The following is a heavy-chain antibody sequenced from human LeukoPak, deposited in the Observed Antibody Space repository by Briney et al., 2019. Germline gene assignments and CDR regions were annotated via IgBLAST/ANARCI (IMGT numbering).Heavy chain of an antibody. CDR1: GYSFSSYW. V-gene: IGHV5-51*01. Sequence: PGESLKISCKGSGYSFSSYWIAWVRPMPGKGLQWMGIIYPGDSDTRYSPSFQGQVTISPDKSISTASLQWSSLKASDTAMYYCARPKGGGYYEYFDYWGQGTLVTVSS. J-gene: IGHJ4*02. CDR3: ARPKGGGYYEYFDY. CDR2: IYPGDSDT. D-gene: IGHD1-26*01.